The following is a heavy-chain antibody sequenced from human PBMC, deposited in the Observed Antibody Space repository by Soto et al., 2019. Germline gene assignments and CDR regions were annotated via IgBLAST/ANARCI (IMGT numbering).Heavy chain of an antibody. CDR2: IKQDGGEK. J-gene: IGHJ4*02. CDR1: GFTFSSYW. CDR3: AREPYGDSQYFDY. V-gene: IGHV3-7*03. D-gene: IGHD2-21*02. Sequence: GGSLRLSCAASGFTFSSYWMSWVRQAPGKGLEWVANIKQDGGEKYYVDSVKGRFTISRDNAKNTLYLQMNSLRAEDTAVYYCAREPYGDSQYFDYWGQGTPVTVSS.